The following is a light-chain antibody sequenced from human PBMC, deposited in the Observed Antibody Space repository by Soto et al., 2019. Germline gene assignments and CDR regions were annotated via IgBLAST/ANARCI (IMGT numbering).Light chain of an antibody. J-gene: IGKJ4*01. CDR2: KTS. V-gene: IGKV1-5*03. Sequence: DIQMTQSPSTLSASVGDRVTITCRASQSISSWLAWYQQKPGKAPNLLIYKTSSLESGVPSRFSGSGSGTEFTLTVNSLQPDDFATYYYQQYDSYPIPCGGEPNV. CDR1: QSISSW. CDR3: QQYDSYPIP.